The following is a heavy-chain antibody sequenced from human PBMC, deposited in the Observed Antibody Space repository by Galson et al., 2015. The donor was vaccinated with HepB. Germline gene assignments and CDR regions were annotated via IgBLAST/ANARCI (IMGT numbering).Heavy chain of an antibody. Sequence: ATLSLTCAAYGGSFSGFYWSWIRQPPGKGLEWIGEISHRGSTNYNPSLKSRVTISVDTSKNQFSLKLRSLTAADTALYYCARGNDYGSGTFYKSYGIDVWGQGTMVIVSS. CDR2: ISHRGST. CDR1: GGSFSGFY. D-gene: IGHD3-10*01. V-gene: IGHV4-34*01. J-gene: IGHJ3*01. CDR3: ARGNDYGSGTFYKSYGIDV.